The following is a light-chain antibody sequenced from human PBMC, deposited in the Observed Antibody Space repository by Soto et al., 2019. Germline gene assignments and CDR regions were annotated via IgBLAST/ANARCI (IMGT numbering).Light chain of an antibody. CDR2: DAS. Sequence: DIQMTQSPSSLSASVGDRVTITCQASQDISNSLNWYQQRPGKAPNLLIYDASNLETGVPSRFSGSGSGTHFTLTISSLQPEDNATYHCQQYNNLPLTFGGGTKVDIK. V-gene: IGKV1-33*01. J-gene: IGKJ4*01. CDR1: QDISNS. CDR3: QQYNNLPLT.